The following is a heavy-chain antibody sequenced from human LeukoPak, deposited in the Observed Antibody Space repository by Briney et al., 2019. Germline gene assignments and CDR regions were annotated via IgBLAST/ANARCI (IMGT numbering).Heavy chain of an antibody. CDR1: GGSFSDYY. V-gene: IGHV4-34*01. J-gene: IGHJ6*03. CDR2: INHSGST. Sequence: SETLSLTCTVYGGSFSDYYWSWVRQSPGKGLEWIGEINHSGSTNYNPSLKSRVTLSVETSKNQFSLKVSSVTAADTAVYYCARGFYYLDVWGKGTTVTASS. CDR3: ARGFYYLDV.